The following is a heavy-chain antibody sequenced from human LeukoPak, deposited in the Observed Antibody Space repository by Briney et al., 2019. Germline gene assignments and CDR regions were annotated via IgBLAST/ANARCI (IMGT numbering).Heavy chain of an antibody. Sequence: AASVKVSCKASGDTFTSYGISWVRQAPGQGLEWVGRISAHNGNTNYTQKLQGRVTMTTDISTSTTYMELSSLRSEDTAVYYCARDGDYGGNSAFDYWGQGTLVTASS. CDR3: ARDGDYGGNSAFDY. CDR1: GDTFTSYG. D-gene: IGHD4-23*01. CDR2: ISAHNGNT. J-gene: IGHJ4*02. V-gene: IGHV1-18*01.